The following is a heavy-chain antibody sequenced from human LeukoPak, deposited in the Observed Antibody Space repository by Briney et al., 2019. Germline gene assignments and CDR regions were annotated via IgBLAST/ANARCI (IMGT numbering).Heavy chain of an antibody. CDR1: GFTFGSYA. D-gene: IGHD3-22*01. V-gene: IGHV3-23*01. CDR2: ISGSGGRT. CDR3: AKDKEGAYYYDSSGPDGY. J-gene: IGHJ4*02. Sequence: PGGSLRLSCAASGFTFGSYAMSWVRQGPGKGLEGVSGISGSGGRTYYADSVKGGFTISRDNSKNTLYLQMNSLRAGDTAVYHCAKDKEGAYYYDSSGPDGYWGQGTLVTVSS.